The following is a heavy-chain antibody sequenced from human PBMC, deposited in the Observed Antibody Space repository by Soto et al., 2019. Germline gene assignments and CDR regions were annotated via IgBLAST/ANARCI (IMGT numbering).Heavy chain of an antibody. CDR2: VSGSGVGT. CDR3: AKDLLITFGGDVAAPYCFDF. V-gene: IGHV3-23*01. J-gene: IGHJ4*02. CDR1: GITFTNYA. D-gene: IGHD3-16*01. Sequence: GGSLRLSCVASGITFTNYAMSWVRQAPGKGLEWVSSVSGSGVGTYYADSVKGRFTISRDNSRNTLYLQMNSLRAEDTAVYYCAKDLLITFGGDVAAPYCFDFWGQGTLVTVSS.